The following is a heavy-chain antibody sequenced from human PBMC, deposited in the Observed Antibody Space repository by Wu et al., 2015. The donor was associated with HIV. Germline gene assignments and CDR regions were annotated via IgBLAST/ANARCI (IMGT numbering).Heavy chain of an antibody. CDR2: ISAYNANT. J-gene: IGHJ4*02. V-gene: IGHV1-18*01. Sequence: QVHLVQSGPEVKKPGASVKVSCRTSGYTFTNYGFSWVRQAPGQGLEWMGWISAYNANTNYAQKLQGRVTMTTDTSTTTAYMELRSLRSDDTAVYYCAGGGGRTSMDPFDFWGQGTLVTVSS. CDR3: AGGGGRTSMDPFDF. D-gene: IGHD5-18*01. CDR1: GYTFTNYG.